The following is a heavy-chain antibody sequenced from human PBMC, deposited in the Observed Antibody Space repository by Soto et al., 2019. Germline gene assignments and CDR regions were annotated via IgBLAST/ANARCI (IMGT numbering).Heavy chain of an antibody. CDR2: IIHPAIT. CDR1: GFTFENCG. Sequence: GGSLRLSCAASGFTFENCGMIWVRQAPGKGLEWVAAIIHPAITNHADSVKGRFTISRDNSKNQYSLKLSSVTAADTAVYYCARGAPVVNDYWGQGTLVTVSS. D-gene: IGHD3-22*01. J-gene: IGHJ4*02. CDR3: ARGAPVVNDY. V-gene: IGHV3-23*01.